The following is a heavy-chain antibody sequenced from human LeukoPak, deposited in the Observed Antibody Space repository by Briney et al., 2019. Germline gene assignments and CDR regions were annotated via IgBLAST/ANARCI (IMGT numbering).Heavy chain of an antibody. CDR3: AKDHGDCSGGSCLQYFYYYMDV. CDR2: ISGSGGST. J-gene: IGHJ6*03. CDR1: GFTFSSYA. D-gene: IGHD2-15*01. Sequence: PGGSLRLSCAASGFTFSSYAMSWVRQAPGKGLEWVSAISGSGGSTYYADSVKGRFTISRDNSKNTLYLQMSSLRAEDTAVYYCAKDHGDCSGGSCLQYFYYYMDVWGKGTTVTVSS. V-gene: IGHV3-23*01.